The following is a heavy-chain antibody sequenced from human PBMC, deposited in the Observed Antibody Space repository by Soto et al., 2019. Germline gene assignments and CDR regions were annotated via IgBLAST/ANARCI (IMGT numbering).Heavy chain of an antibody. CDR1: GYNLTNYW. Sequence: PVASVKISCNGSGYNLTNYWIAWVRQMPWKFLEWMGLIYPAYCDTRYSPSFQVQVTISHDKSISAAYVQWRSLKASDTAMYYCARQEGATVLFYYRLDVWGQGTRVIVSS. J-gene: IGHJ6*02. CDR2: IYPAYCDT. D-gene: IGHD4-17*01. V-gene: IGHV5-51*01. CDR3: ARQEGATVLFYYRLDV.